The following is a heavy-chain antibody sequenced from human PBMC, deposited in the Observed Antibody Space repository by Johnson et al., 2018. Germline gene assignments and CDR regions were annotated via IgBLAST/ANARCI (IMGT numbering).Heavy chain of an antibody. CDR2: ISWNSSSI. J-gene: IGHJ3*02. Sequence: VQLVQSGGGLVRPGRSLRLSCAAAGFSFHEYAMHWVRQAPGKGLEWVAGISWNSSSIDYADSVKGRFTISRDNAKNSLYLQMNSLSAEDTALYYCVRDSSYALDIWGQGTMVTVSP. CDR1: GFSFHEYA. D-gene: IGHD2-2*01. CDR3: VRDSSYALDI. V-gene: IGHV3-9*01.